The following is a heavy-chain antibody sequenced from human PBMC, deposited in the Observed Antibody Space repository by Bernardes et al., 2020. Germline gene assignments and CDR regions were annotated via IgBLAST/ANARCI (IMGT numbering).Heavy chain of an antibody. V-gene: IGHV5-51*01. CDR1: GYSFTSYW. CDR3: ARHRGTRGYCTIDSCYRGAFDI. Sequence: GASLMISCKGSGYSFTSYWIAWVRQMPGKGLEWMGIIWPGDFDTRYSPSFQGQVTISADKSISTAYLQWSSLKASDMAIYYCARHRGTRGYCTIDSCYRGAFDIWGQGTMVTVSS. CDR2: IWPGDFDT. D-gene: IGHD2-2*02. J-gene: IGHJ3*02.